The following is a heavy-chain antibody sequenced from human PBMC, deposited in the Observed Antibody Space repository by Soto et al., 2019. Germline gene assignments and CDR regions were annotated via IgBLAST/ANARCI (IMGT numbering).Heavy chain of an antibody. V-gene: IGHV3-11*06. J-gene: IGHJ4*02. D-gene: IGHD6-13*01. CDR3: ARDAETLIAAAGTRYCDY. CDR2: ISSSSSYT. CDR1: GFTFSDYY. Sequence: QVQLVESGGGLVKPGGSLRLSCAASGFTFSDYYMSWIRQAPGKGLEWVSYISSSSSYTNYADSVKGRFTISRDDAKNSLDLQMNSLRAEDTAVYYCARDAETLIAAAGTRYCDYWGQGTLVTVSS.